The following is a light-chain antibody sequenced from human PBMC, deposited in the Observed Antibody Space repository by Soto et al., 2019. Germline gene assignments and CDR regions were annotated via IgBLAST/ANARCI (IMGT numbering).Light chain of an antibody. CDR3: CSYAGSSTFVV. Sequence: QSALTQPASVSGSPGQSITISCTGTSSDVENYNLVSWYQQHPGTAPKLMIYEVSKRPSGVSNRFSGSKSGNTASLTISGLQAEDEADYYCCSYAGSSTFVVFGGGTQLTVL. V-gene: IGLV2-23*02. CDR2: EVS. CDR1: SSDVENYNL. J-gene: IGLJ2*01.